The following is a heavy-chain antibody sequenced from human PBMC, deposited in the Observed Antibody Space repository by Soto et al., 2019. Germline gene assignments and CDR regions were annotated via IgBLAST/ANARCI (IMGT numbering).Heavy chain of an antibody. Sequence: PSETLSISCTVSGGSISSYYWSWIRQPPGKGLEWIGYIYYSGSTNYNPSLKSRVTISVDTSKNQFSLKLSSVTAADTAVYYCAYSGYHRYYLAYSGQGTLVTVSS. J-gene: IGHJ4*02. CDR2: IYYSGST. V-gene: IGHV4-59*01. CDR3: AYSGYHRYYLAY. D-gene: IGHD5-12*01. CDR1: GGSISSYY.